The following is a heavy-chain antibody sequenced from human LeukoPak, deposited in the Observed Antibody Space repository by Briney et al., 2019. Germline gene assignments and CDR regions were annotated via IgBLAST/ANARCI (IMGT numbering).Heavy chain of an antibody. CDR2: ISGSGGST. Sequence: GGSLRLSCAASGFTFSSYAMSWVRQAPGKGLEWVSAISGSGGSTYYADSVKGRFTISRDNSKNTLYLQMNSLRAEDTAVYYCGRPLQRGSWTQRALDYWGQGTLVTVSS. V-gene: IGHV3-23*01. CDR1: GFTFSSYA. CDR3: GRPLQRGSWTQRALDY. D-gene: IGHD3-10*01. J-gene: IGHJ4*02.